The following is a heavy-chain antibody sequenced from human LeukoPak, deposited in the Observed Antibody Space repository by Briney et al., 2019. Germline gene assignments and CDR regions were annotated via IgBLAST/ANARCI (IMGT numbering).Heavy chain of an antibody. J-gene: IGHJ4*02. CDR2: VGSNGGDT. CDR3: ARDLGYCTNGVCHTRFDY. D-gene: IGHD2-8*01. Sequence: GSLRLSCSASGFTFSNYAMHWVRQAPGKGLEYVSSVGSNGGDTSYADSVKGRFTISRDNAKNSLYLQMNSLRAEDTAVYYCARDLGYCTNGVCHTRFDYWGQGTLVAVSS. CDR1: GFTFSNYA. V-gene: IGHV3-64*04.